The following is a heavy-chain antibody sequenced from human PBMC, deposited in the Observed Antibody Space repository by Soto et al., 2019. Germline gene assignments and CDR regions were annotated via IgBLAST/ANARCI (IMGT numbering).Heavy chain of an antibody. J-gene: IGHJ4*02. V-gene: IGHV1-18*04. CDR1: GYTFTSYG. Sequence: ASVKVSCKASGYTFTSYGISWVRQAPGQGLERMGCISAYNGNTNYAQKLQGRVTMTTDTSTSTAYVELRSLRCGDTAVYYYATGRGLRFLEWLSHFDLWGQGTLVTVSS. CDR3: ATGRGLRFLEWLSHFDL. CDR2: ISAYNGNT. D-gene: IGHD3-3*01.